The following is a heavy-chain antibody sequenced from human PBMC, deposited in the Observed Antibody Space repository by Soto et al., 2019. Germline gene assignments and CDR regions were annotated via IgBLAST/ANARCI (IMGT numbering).Heavy chain of an antibody. D-gene: IGHD3-9*01. CDR2: INDRGSI. V-gene: IGHV4-34*01. CDR3: ARESHDILTGPPWVWYFDL. Sequence: QVQLQQWGAGPLRPLETLSLTCGVSGGSFSGYYWAWIRQSPGKGLEWIGEINDRGSINYIPSLKSRVSISVDTSKNHYSLNLRSVTAADTAVYSCARESHDILTGPPWVWYFDLWGRGTLVTVSS. CDR1: GGSFSGYY. J-gene: IGHJ2*01.